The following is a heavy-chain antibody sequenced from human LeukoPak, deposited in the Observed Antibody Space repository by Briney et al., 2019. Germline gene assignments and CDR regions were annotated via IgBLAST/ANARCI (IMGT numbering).Heavy chain of an antibody. CDR3: ARDAYCSGGSCYSLPVDY. D-gene: IGHD2-15*01. J-gene: IGHJ4*02. Sequence: SVKVSCKASGYTFTSYGISWVRQAPGQGLEWMGWISAYNGNTNYAQKLQGRVTMTTDTSTSTAYMELRSLRSDDTAVYYCARDAYCSGGSCYSLPVDYWGQGTLVTVSS. V-gene: IGHV1-18*01. CDR2: ISAYNGNT. CDR1: GYTFTSYG.